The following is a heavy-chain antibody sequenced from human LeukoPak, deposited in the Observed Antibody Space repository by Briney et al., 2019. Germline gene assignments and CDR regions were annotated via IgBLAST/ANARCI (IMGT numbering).Heavy chain of an antibody. CDR1: GFTFSSYW. Sequence: GGSLRLSCAASGFTFSSYWMHWVRQAPGKGLEWVAVISYDGSNKYYADSVKGRFTISRDNSKNTLYLQMNSLRAEDTAVYYCAREDYAGFDYWGQGTLVTVSS. V-gene: IGHV3-30-3*01. J-gene: IGHJ4*02. CDR2: ISYDGSNK. D-gene: IGHD4-17*01. CDR3: AREDYAGFDY.